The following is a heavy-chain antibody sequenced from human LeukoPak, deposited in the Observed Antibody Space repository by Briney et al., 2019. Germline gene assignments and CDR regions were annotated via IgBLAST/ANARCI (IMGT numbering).Heavy chain of an antibody. Sequence: SETLSLTCTVSGGSISSYYWSWIRQPAGKGLEWIGRIYTSGSTNYNPSLKSRVTMSVDTSKNQFSLKLSSVTAADTAVYYCASVGVVDRYYYYMDVWGKGTTVTVSS. D-gene: IGHD3-16*01. CDR1: GGSISSYY. J-gene: IGHJ6*03. CDR2: IYTSGST. V-gene: IGHV4-4*07. CDR3: ASVGVVDRYYYYMDV.